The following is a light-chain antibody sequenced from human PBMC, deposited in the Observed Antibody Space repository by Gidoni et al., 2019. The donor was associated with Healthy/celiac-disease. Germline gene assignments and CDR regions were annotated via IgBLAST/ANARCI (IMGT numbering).Light chain of an antibody. CDR3: QSSGSILSGVV. CDR1: SSNVGAGYD. CDR2: GNS. Sequence: QSVLTPPPSVSGAPGQRVPISCTGSSSNVGAGYDVHWYQQLPGTAPKLLTYGNSNRPSGVPDRFSGSQSGTSASLAITGLQAEDDADYYCQSSGSILSGVVFGGGTNLTVL. J-gene: IGLJ2*01. V-gene: IGLV1-40*01.